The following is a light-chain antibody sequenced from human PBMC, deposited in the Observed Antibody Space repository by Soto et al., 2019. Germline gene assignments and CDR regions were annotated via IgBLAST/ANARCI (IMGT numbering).Light chain of an antibody. CDR2: LGS. V-gene: IGKV2-28*01. J-gene: IGKJ3*01. CDR3: MQALQTQFT. CDR1: QSLLHSNGYNY. Sequence: DIVMTQSPLSLPVTPGEPASISCRSSQSLLHSNGYNYLDWYLQKPGQSPQLLIYLGSNRASGVPDRFSGNGSGTDFTLKISRVEAEDVGVYYCMQALQTQFTFGPGTKVDIK.